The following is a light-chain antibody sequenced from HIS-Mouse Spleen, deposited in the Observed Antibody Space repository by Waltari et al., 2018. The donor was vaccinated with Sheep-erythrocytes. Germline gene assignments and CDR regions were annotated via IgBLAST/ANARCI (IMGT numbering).Light chain of an antibody. CDR3: CSYAGSSTPWV. CDR1: SRDVGGYNY. Sequence: QSALTQPRSVSGSPGQSVTISCTGTSRDVGGYNYVSWYQQHPGKAPKLMIYDVSTWPSGVPDRFSGSKSGNTASLTISGLQAEDEADYYCCSYAGSSTPWVFGGGTKLTVL. CDR2: DVS. V-gene: IGLV2-11*01. J-gene: IGLJ3*02.